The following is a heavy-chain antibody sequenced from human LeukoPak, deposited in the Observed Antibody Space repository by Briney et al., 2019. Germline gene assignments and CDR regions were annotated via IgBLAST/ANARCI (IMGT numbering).Heavy chain of an antibody. Sequence: SVKVSCKASGGTFSSYSIGWVRQGPGQGLEWMGRINPIFGIANYAQKFQGRVTITADKSTSTAYMELSSLRSEDTAVYYCARGGRLTTFKNSINDFDYWGQGTLVTVSS. D-gene: IGHD4-11*01. CDR1: GGTFSSYS. CDR2: INPIFGIA. J-gene: IGHJ4*02. V-gene: IGHV1-69*04. CDR3: ARGGRLTTFKNSINDFDY.